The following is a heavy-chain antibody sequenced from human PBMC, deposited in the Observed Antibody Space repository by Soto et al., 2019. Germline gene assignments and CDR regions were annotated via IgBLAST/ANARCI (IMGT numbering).Heavy chain of an antibody. CDR2: INPNSGGT. CDR1: GYTFTGYY. D-gene: IGHD2-15*01. V-gene: IGHV1-2*02. CDR3: ARVNVVVVAATREYYFDY. J-gene: IGHJ4*02. Sequence: QVQLVQSGAEVKKPGASVKVSCKASGYTFTGYYMHWVRQAPGQGLEWMGWINPNSGGTNYAQKFQGRVTMTRDTSISRDYMELSRLRSDDTAVYYCARVNVVVVAATREYYFDYWGQGTLVTVSS.